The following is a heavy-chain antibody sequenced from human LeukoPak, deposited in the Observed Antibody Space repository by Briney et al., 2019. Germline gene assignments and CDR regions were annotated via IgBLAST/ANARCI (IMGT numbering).Heavy chain of an antibody. CDR3: AKDFVSSGYYFDY. Sequence: PGGSLRLSCAASGFTFSSNAMSWVRQAPGKGLEWVSVISGSGGTTYYADSVKGRFTISRDNSRNTLYLQMNSLRAEDTAVYYCAKDFVSSGYYFDYWGQGTLVTVSS. CDR2: ISGSGGTT. D-gene: IGHD3-22*01. J-gene: IGHJ4*02. V-gene: IGHV3-23*01. CDR1: GFTFSSNA.